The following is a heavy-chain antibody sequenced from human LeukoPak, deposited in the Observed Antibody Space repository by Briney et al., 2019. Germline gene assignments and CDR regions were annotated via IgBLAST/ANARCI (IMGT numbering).Heavy chain of an antibody. J-gene: IGHJ6*03. D-gene: IGHD3-22*01. CDR3: TGYYDYYYYYMDV. CDR2: IRSKANSYAT. Sequence: PGGSLRLSCAASGFTFSGSAMHWVRQASGKGLEWVGRIRSKANSYATAYAASVKGRFTISRDDSKNTAYLQMNSLKTEDTAVYYCTGYYDYYYYYMDVWGKGTTVTVSS. CDR1: GFTFSGSA. V-gene: IGHV3-73*01.